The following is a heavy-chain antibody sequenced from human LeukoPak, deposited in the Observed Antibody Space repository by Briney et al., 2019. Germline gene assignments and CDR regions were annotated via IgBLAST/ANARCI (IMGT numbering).Heavy chain of an antibody. Sequence: GGSLRLSCAASGFTFSDYGMHSVRQAPGKGLEWVAFIRFDGSYKYYADSVKGRFTISRDNSKNTLYLQMNGLRAEDTAVYYCAKGDKSNHPDYCGQGTLVTVSS. D-gene: IGHD1-14*01. V-gene: IGHV3-30*02. J-gene: IGHJ4*02. CDR2: IRFDGSYK. CDR3: AKGDKSNHPDY. CDR1: GFTFSDYG.